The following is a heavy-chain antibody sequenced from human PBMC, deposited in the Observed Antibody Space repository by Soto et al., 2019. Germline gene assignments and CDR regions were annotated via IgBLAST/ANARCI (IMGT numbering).Heavy chain of an antibody. D-gene: IGHD2-15*01. V-gene: IGHV3-66*01. CDR1: GFTVSSNY. CDR3: AREGRP. J-gene: IGHJ5*02. CDR2: IYSGGST. Sequence: EVKLVESGGGLVQPGGSLRLSCAASGFTVSSNYMSWVRQAPGKGLEWVSVIYSGGSTYFADSVKDRFSISRDNSKNTLHLHMNSLRAEDTAVYYCAREGRPWGQGTLVTVSS.